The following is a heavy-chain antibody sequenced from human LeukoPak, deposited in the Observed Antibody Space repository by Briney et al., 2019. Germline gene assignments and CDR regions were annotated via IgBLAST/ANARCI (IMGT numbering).Heavy chain of an antibody. D-gene: IGHD6-19*01. CDR2: INPNSGGT. CDR1: GYTFTGYY. J-gene: IGHJ4*02. CDR3: ARGTFRYSSGWYHFDY. Sequence: ASVKVSCKASGYTFTGYYMHWVRQAPGQGLEWMGWINPNSGGTNYAQKFQGRVTITRDTSISTAYMELSRLRSDDTAVYYCARGTFRYSSGWYHFDYWGQGTLVTVSS. V-gene: IGHV1-2*02.